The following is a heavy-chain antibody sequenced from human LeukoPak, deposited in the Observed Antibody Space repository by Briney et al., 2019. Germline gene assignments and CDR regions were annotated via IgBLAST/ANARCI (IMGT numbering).Heavy chain of an antibody. CDR2: ISSSGSTI. CDR1: GFTFSDYY. D-gene: IGHD6-13*01. Sequence: GGSLRLSCAASGFTFSDYYMSWIRQTPGKGLEWGSYISSSGSTIYYADSVKGRFTISRDNAKNSLYLEMNSLRAEDTAVYYCARIPPAAGHFDYWGQGTLVTVSS. CDR3: ARIPPAAGHFDY. V-gene: IGHV3-11*04. J-gene: IGHJ4*02.